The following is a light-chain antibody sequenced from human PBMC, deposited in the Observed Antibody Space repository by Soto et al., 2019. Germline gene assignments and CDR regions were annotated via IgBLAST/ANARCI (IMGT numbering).Light chain of an antibody. Sequence: DIQLTQSPSFLSASVGDRVTITCRASQDLTGYLAWYQQEPGKAPKLLISATSTLQSGVPSRFSGSGSGTEMTLTISSLQPEDFATYYCQQFKSYPLTFGAGTKVDI. CDR2: ATS. CDR1: QDLTGY. J-gene: IGKJ4*01. V-gene: IGKV1-9*01. CDR3: QQFKSYPLT.